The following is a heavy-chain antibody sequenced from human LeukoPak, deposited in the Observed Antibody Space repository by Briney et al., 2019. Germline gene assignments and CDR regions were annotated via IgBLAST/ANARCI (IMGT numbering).Heavy chain of an antibody. V-gene: IGHV1-18*01. Sequence: GASVKVSCKASGYTFTSYGFNWVRQAPGQGLEWMGWIIAYNGNTNYAQKLQGRVTMTTDTSTSTAYMELRSLRSDDTAVYYCARGYSSGWEYNWFDPWGQGTLVTVSS. CDR1: GYTFTSYG. J-gene: IGHJ5*02. CDR3: ARGYSSGWEYNWFDP. D-gene: IGHD6-19*01. CDR2: IIAYNGNT.